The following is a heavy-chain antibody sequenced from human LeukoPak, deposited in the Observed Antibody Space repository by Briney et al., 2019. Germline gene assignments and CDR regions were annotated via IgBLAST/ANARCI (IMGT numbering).Heavy chain of an antibody. CDR3: ARDSGGRVYNY. V-gene: IGHV3-7*03. CDR1: GFTFTTYW. Sequence: GGSLRLSCAASGFTFTTYWMTWVRHAPGKGLEWVANIKQDGSETYYVDSVKGRFTISRDNAKNSLYLQMNSLRAEDTAVYYCARDSGGRVYNYWGQGTLDTVSS. CDR2: IKQDGSET. D-gene: IGHD6-13*01. J-gene: IGHJ4*02.